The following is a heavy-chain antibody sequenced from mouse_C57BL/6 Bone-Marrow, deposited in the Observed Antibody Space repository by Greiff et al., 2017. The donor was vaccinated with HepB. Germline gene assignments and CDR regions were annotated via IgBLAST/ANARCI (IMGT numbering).Heavy chain of an antibody. Sequence: EVQLVESGGGLVQPKGSLKLSCAASGFSFNTYAMNWVRQAPGKGLEWVARIRSKSNNYATYYADSVKDRFTISRDDSESMLYLQMNNLKTEDTAMYYCVRQLNYYYGSSDWYFDVWGTGTTVTVSS. CDR2: IRSKSNNYAT. CDR3: VRQLNYYYGSSDWYFDV. CDR1: GFSFNTYA. V-gene: IGHV10-1*01. D-gene: IGHD1-1*01. J-gene: IGHJ1*03.